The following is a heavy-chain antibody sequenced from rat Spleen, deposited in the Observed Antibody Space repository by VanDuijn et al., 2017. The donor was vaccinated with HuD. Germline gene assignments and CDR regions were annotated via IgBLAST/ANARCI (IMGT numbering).Heavy chain of an antibody. V-gene: IGHV3-3*01. CDR2: INSAGST. CDR1: GYSITSSYR. D-gene: IGHD1-12*02. J-gene: IGHJ1*01. Sequence: EVQLQESGPGLVKPSQSLSLTCSVTGYSITSSYRWNWIRKFPGNKLEWMGYINSAGSTNYNPSLKSRISITRDTSKNQFFLQVNSVTTEDTATYYCARSDTMMVLITYGWYFDFWGPGTMVTVSS. CDR3: ARSDTMMVLITYGWYFDF.